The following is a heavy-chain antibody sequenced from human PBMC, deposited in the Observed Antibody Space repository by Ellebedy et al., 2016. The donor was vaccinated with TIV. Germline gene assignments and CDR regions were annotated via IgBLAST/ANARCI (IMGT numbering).Heavy chain of an antibody. CDR1: GFTFDDYA. Sequence: GESLKISXAASGFTFDDYAMHWVRQAPGKGLEWVSAISGSGGSTYYADSVKGRFTISRDNSKNTLYLQMNSLRAEDTAVYYCAKGDGGYAFDIWGQGTMVTASS. V-gene: IGHV3-23*01. J-gene: IGHJ3*02. CDR2: ISGSGGST. CDR3: AKGDGGYAFDI. D-gene: IGHD4-23*01.